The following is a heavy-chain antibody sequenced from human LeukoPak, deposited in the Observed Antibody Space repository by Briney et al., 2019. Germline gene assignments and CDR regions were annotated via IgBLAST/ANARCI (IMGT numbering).Heavy chain of an antibody. J-gene: IGHJ4*02. Sequence: GGSLRLSCAASGFTFSSYSMNWVRQAPGKGLEWVSSISSSSSYIYYADSVKGRFTISRDNAKNSLYLQTNSLRAEDTAVYYCARDGPSGSYFDYWGQGTLVTVSS. CDR1: GFTFSSYS. CDR2: ISSSSSYI. CDR3: ARDGPSGSYFDY. D-gene: IGHD1-26*01. V-gene: IGHV3-21*01.